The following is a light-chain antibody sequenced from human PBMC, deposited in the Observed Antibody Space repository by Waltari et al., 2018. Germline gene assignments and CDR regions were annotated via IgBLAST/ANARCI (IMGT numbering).Light chain of an antibody. CDR1: STDLGGFNY. J-gene: IGLJ2*01. CDR2: DVS. CDR3: CSYAGSYSVV. Sequence: QSALTQPRSVSGSPGQSVTISCTGTSTDLGGFNYVSWYQQHPGKAPKPMIYDVSKRPSGVPDRFSGSKSGNTASLTISGLQAEDEADYYCCSYAGSYSVVFGGGTKLTVL. V-gene: IGLV2-11*01.